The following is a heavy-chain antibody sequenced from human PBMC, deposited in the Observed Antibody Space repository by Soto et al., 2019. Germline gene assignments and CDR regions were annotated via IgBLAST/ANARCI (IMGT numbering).Heavy chain of an antibody. J-gene: IGHJ6*02. CDR3: ARDRGAYGMDV. Sequence: ASVKVSCKASGYTFTTYAMHWVRQAPGQRLEWMGWINAGNGNTKYSQKFQGRVTITRDTSTSTAYMELRSLRSDDTAVYYCARDRGAYGMDVWGQGTAVTVSS. CDR2: INAGNGNT. V-gene: IGHV1-3*01. CDR1: GYTFTTYA.